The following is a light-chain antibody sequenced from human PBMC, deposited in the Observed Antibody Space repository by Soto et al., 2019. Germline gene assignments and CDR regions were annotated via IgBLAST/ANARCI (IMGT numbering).Light chain of an antibody. V-gene: IGKV3-20*01. CDR2: GAS. Sequence: EIALTQSPGTLSLSPGERATLSCRASQSVTSNYLAWYQQKPGQAPSRLIYGASSRATGISDRFSGSGSGTDFTLTISRLEPEDFAVYYCQQYGSSPRTFGQGTKVEIK. CDR3: QQYGSSPRT. J-gene: IGKJ1*01. CDR1: QSVTSNY.